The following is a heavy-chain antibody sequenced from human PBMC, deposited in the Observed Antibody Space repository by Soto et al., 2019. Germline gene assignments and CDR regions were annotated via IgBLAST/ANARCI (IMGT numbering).Heavy chain of an antibody. D-gene: IGHD6-13*01. CDR1: GGSISSYY. Sequence: SETLSLTCTVSGGSISSYYWSWIRHPPGKGLEWIGYIYYSGSTNYNPSLKSRVTISVDTSKNQFSLKLSSVTAADTAVYYCARQFSSPPPYYYYMDVWGKGTTVTVSS. CDR2: IYYSGST. V-gene: IGHV4-59*08. CDR3: ARQFSSPPPYYYYMDV. J-gene: IGHJ6*03.